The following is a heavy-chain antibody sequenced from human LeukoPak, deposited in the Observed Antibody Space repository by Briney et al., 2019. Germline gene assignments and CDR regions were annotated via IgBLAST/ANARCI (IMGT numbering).Heavy chain of an antibody. CDR2: IRSKAYGGTT. Sequence: QPGGSLRLSCTASGFTFGDYAMSWFRQAPGKGLEWVGFIRSKAYGGTTEYAASVKGRFTISGDDSKSIAYLQMNSLKTEDTAVYYCTRDPGIVGAQGAFDIWGQGTMVTVSS. J-gene: IGHJ3*02. D-gene: IGHD1-26*01. CDR3: TRDPGIVGAQGAFDI. CDR1: GFTFGDYA. V-gene: IGHV3-49*03.